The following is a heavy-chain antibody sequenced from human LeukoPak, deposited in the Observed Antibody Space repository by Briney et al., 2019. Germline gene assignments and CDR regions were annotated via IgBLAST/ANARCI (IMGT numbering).Heavy chain of an antibody. D-gene: IGHD3-10*01. CDR1: GGSISSGGYY. J-gene: IGHJ5*02. CDR2: INHSGST. V-gene: IGHV4-39*07. CDR3: ARGRYYGSGNWFDP. Sequence: SETLSLTCTVSGGSISSGGYYWSWIRQPPGKGLEWIGEINHSGSTNYNPSLKSRVTISVDTSKNQFSLKLSSVTAADTAVYYCARGRYYGSGNWFDPWGQGTLVTVSS.